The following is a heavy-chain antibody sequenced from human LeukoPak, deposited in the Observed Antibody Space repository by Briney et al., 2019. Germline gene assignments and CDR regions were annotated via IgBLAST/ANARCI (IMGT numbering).Heavy chain of an antibody. J-gene: IGHJ4*02. CDR3: ARPLTGTTLIFDY. CDR1: GGSISSYY. CDR2: IYYSGST. V-gene: IGHV4-59*01. D-gene: IGHD1-7*01. Sequence: SETLSLTCTVSGGSISSYYWSWIRQPPGKGLEWIGYIYYSGSTSYNPSLKSRVTISVDTSKNQFSLKLSSVTAAGTAVYYCARPLTGTTLIFDYWGQGTLVTVSS.